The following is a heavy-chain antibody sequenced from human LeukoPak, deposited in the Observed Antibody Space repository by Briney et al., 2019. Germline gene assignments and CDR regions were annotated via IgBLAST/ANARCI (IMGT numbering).Heavy chain of an antibody. J-gene: IGHJ6*02. CDR3: ASGEGSGTWGAYYYYAMDV. CDR2: MNPNSGNT. D-gene: IGHD3-10*01. CDR1: GYTFSRYD. Sequence: ASVKVSCKASGYTFSRYDINWVRQATGQGLEWMGWMNPNSGNTGYAQKFQGRVTMTRNTSISTAYMELSGLRSEDTAVYYCASGEGSGTWGAYYYYAMDVWGQGTTVTVSS. V-gene: IGHV1-8*01.